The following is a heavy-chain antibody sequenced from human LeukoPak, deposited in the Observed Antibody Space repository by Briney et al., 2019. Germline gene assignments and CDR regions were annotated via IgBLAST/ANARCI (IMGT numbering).Heavy chain of an antibody. J-gene: IGHJ3*02. CDR3: ARDMGYRSHAFDI. CDR1: GGSISSYY. D-gene: IGHD6-19*01. V-gene: IGHV4-59*01. Sequence: SETLSLTCTVSGGSISSYYWSWIRQPPGKGLEWIGYIYYSGSTNYNPSLKSRVTISVDTSKNQFSLKLSSVTAADTAVYYCARDMGYRSHAFDIWGQGTMVTVSS. CDR2: IYYSGST.